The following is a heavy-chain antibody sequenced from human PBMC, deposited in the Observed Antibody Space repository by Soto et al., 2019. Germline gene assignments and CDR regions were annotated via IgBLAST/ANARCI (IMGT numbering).Heavy chain of an antibody. CDR1: GFTFNSYV. J-gene: IGHJ4*02. CDR2: ISGSGGST. Sequence: GSLRLSCAASGFTFNSYVMSWFRQAPGKGLEWVSAISGSGGSTYYADSVKGRFTISRDNSKNTLYLQMNGLRAEDTAVYYCAISYDYGDYGKDYWGQGTLVTVSS. CDR3: AISYDYGDYGKDY. V-gene: IGHV3-23*01. D-gene: IGHD4-17*01.